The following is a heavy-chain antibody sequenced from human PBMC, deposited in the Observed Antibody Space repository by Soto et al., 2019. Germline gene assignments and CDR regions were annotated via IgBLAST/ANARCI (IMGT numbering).Heavy chain of an antibody. J-gene: IGHJ6*02. CDR1: GGTFSSYA. CDR2: IIPIFGTA. Sequence: QVRLVQSGAEVKKPGSSVKVSCKASGGTFSSYAISWVRQAPGQGLEWMGGIIPIFGTANYAQKFQGRVTITADESTSTAYMELSSLRSEDTAVYYCARLESVVTATLYYYGMDVWGQGTTVTVSS. CDR3: ARLESVVTATLYYYGMDV. D-gene: IGHD2-21*02. V-gene: IGHV1-69*01.